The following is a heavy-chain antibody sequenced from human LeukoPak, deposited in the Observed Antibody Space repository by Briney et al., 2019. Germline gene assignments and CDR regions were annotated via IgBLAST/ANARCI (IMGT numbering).Heavy chain of an antibody. D-gene: IGHD3-10*01. CDR2: IIPIFGTA. Sequence: SVKVSCKASGVTFSSYAISWVRQAPGQGLDWMGGIIPIFGTAIYAQKFQGRVTITSDESTSTAYMELSSLRSEDTAVYYCARVFTMVRGAFDPWGQGTLVTVSS. V-gene: IGHV1-69*01. CDR3: ARVFTMVRGAFDP. CDR1: GVTFSSYA. J-gene: IGHJ5*02.